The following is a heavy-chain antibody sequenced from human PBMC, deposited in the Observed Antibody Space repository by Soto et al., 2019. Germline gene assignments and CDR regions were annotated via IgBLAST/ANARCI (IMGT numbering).Heavy chain of an antibody. J-gene: IGHJ4*02. Sequence: SETLSLTCTVSGGPVSSGSYYRSLIRQPPGKGLEWIGYIYYSGSTNYNPSLKSRVTISVDTSRNQFSLKLSSVTAADTAVYYCARGVKSGYALYYFDYWGQGTLVTVSS. CDR3: ARGVKSGYALYYFDY. D-gene: IGHD5-12*01. V-gene: IGHV4-61*01. CDR1: GGPVSSGSYY. CDR2: IYYSGST.